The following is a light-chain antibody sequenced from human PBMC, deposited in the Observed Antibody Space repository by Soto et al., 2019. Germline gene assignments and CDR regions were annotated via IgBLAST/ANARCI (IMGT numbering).Light chain of an antibody. J-gene: IGKJ5*01. CDR2: DIS. Sequence: EIVLTQSPATLSLSPGEGATLSCRASQSVSTYLAWYQQKPGQAPRLLVYDISTRAPGIPARFSGSGSATDFPLTISSLEPEDFAVYHCQQRSHWPPVTFGQGTRLEI. CDR1: QSVSTY. CDR3: QQRSHWPPVT. V-gene: IGKV3-11*01.